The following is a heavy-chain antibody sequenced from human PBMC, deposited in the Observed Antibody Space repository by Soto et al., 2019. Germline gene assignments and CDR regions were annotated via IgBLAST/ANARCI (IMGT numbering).Heavy chain of an antibody. D-gene: IGHD2-15*01. Sequence: GGSLRLSCAASGFTFSDYYMSWIRQAPGEGLEWVSYISSSGSTIYYADSVKGRFTISRDNAKNSLYLQMNSLRAEDTAVYYCARDPQFCGGSCDAFDIWGQGTMVTVSS. V-gene: IGHV3-11*01. J-gene: IGHJ3*02. CDR3: ARDPQFCGGSCDAFDI. CDR1: GFTFSDYY. CDR2: ISSSGSTI.